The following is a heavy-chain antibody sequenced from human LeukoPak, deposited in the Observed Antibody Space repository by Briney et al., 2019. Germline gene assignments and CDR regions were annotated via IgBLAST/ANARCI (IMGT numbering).Heavy chain of an antibody. V-gene: IGHV1-3*01. J-gene: IGHJ3*02. CDR3: ARAYYDILTGRPEGFDAFDI. CDR1: GYTFTSYA. CDR2: INAGNGNT. Sequence: ASVKVSCKASGYTFTSYAIHWVRQAPGQRLEWMGWINAGNGNTKYSQKFQGRVTITRDTSASTDYMELSSLRSEDTAVYYCARAYYDILTGRPEGFDAFDIWGQGTMVTVSS. D-gene: IGHD3-9*01.